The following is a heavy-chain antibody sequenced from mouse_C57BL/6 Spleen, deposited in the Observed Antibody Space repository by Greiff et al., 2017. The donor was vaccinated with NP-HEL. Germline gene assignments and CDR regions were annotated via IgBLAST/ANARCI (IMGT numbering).Heavy chain of an antibody. J-gene: IGHJ1*03. V-gene: IGHV1-64*01. CDR1: GYTFTSYW. CDR3: GRWGPLGYFDV. Sequence: QVQLQQPGAELVKPGASVKLSCKASGYTFTSYWMHWVKQRPGQGLEWIGMIHPNSGSTNYNEKFKSKATLTVDKSSSTAYMQLSSLTSEDSAVYYWGRWGPLGYFDVWGTGTTVTGPS. D-gene: IGHD1-1*02. CDR2: IHPNSGST.